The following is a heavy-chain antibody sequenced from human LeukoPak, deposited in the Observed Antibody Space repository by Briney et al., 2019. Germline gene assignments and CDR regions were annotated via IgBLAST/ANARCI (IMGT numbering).Heavy chain of an antibody. CDR1: GFTFSSYA. J-gene: IGHJ4*02. CDR3: AKDPYELTMVRGVDLDY. D-gene: IGHD3-10*01. CDR2: ISGSGGST. V-gene: IGHV3-23*01. Sequence: GGSLRLSCAASGFTFSSYAMSCGRQAPGKELEWVSAISGSGGSTYYAHSVKGRFTISRDNSKNPLYLQMNSLRAEDTAVYYCAKDPYELTMVRGVDLDYWGQGTLVTVSS.